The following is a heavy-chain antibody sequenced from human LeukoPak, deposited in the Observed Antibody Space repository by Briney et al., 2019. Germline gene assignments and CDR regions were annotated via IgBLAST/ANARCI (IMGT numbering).Heavy chain of an antibody. J-gene: IGHJ6*03. V-gene: IGHV4-59*12. CDR2: IYDSGST. CDR1: GGSISSYY. Sequence: SETLSLTCTVSGGSISSYYWSWIRQPPGKGLEWIGYIYDSGSTKYNPSLKSRVTISVDTSKNQFSLKLSSVTAADTAVYYCARGRMTTPYYYYCMDVWGKGTTVTVSS. CDR3: ARGRMTTPYYYYCMDV. D-gene: IGHD2-15*01.